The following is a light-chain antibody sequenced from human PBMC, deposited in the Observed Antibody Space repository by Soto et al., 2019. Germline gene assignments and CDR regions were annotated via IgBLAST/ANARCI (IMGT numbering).Light chain of an antibody. V-gene: IGLV1-40*01. CDR3: QSYDSSLSRV. Sequence: QSVLTQPPSVSGAPGQRVTISCTGSSSNIGAGYDVHWYQQLPGTAPKLLIDGNSNRPSGVPDRFSVSKSGTSASLAITGLQAEDEAYYYCQSYDSSLSRVFGGGTKVTVL. CDR2: GNS. J-gene: IGLJ2*01. CDR1: SSNIGAGYD.